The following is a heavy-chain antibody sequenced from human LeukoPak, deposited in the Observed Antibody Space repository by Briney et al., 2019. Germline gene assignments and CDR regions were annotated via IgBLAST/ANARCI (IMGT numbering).Heavy chain of an antibody. J-gene: IGHJ4*02. CDR1: GGSISSYY. CDR3: ARAKLSGYESYYFDY. V-gene: IGHV4-59*08. D-gene: IGHD3-3*01. Sequence: SETLSLTCTVSGGSISSYYWSWIRQPPGKGLERIGYIYYSGSTNYNPSLKSRVTISVDTSKNQFSLKLSSVTAADTAVYYCARAKLSGYESYYFDYWGQGTLVTVSS. CDR2: IYYSGST.